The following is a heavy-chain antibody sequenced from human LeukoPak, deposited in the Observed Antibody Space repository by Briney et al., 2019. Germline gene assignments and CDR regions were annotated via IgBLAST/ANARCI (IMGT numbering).Heavy chain of an antibody. CDR1: GGTFSSYA. V-gene: IGHV1-69*13. J-gene: IGHJ4*02. CDR2: IIPIFGTA. Sequence: ASVKVSCKASGGTFSSYAISWVRQAPGLGLEWMGGIIPIFGTANYAQKFQGRVTITADESTSTAYMELSSLRSEDTAVYYCASRDGYNPNTYFDYWGQGTLVTVPT. D-gene: IGHD5-24*01. CDR3: ASRDGYNPNTYFDY.